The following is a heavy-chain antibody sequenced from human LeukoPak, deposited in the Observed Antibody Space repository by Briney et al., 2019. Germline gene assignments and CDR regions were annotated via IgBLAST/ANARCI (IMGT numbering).Heavy chain of an antibody. Sequence: ASVKASCKASGYTFTSYYMHWVRQAPGQGLEWMGVINPSGGSTSYAQKFQGRVTMTRDTSTSTVYMELSSLRSEDTAVYYCARDDWYYDSSGYLGGYWGQGTLVTVSS. J-gene: IGHJ4*02. CDR1: GYTFTSYY. V-gene: IGHV1-46*01. D-gene: IGHD3-22*01. CDR2: INPSGGST. CDR3: ARDDWYYDSSGYLGGY.